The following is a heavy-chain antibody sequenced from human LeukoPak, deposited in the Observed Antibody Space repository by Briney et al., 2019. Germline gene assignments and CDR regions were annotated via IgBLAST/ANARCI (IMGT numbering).Heavy chain of an antibody. J-gene: IGHJ4*02. V-gene: IGHV4-59*08. CDR1: GGSISSYH. CDR3: ASGRFGEVEYYFDY. D-gene: IGHD3-10*01. CDR2: IYYSGST. Sequence: SETLSLTCTVSGGSISSYHWSWIRQPPGKGLEWIGYIYYSGSTYYNPSLKSRVTISVDASKNQFSLKLSSVTAADTAVYYCASGRFGEVEYYFDYWGQGTLVTVSS.